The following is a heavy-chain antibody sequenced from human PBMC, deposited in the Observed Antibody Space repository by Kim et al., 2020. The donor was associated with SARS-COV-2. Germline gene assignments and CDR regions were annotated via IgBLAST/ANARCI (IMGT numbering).Heavy chain of an antibody. J-gene: IGHJ4*02. CDR3: ARIAAAWEDFFDY. Sequence: YAVAVKSRITITPDTSKNQFSLQLNSVTPEDTAVYYCARIAAAWEDFFDYWGQGTLVTVSS. D-gene: IGHD6-13*01. V-gene: IGHV6-1*01.